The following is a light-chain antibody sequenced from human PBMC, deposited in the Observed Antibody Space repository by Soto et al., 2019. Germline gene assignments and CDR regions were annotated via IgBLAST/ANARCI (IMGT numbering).Light chain of an antibody. CDR2: ATS. CDR1: QSVSSSY. CDR3: QKFGSSSGT. Sequence: EIVLTQSPGTLSLSPGERATLSCRASQSVSSSYLAWYQQKPGQPPRLVMYATSSRATGIPARFSGSGLGKDFTLTISSLEPEDFAVYYCQKFGSSSGTFGKGTKVDIK. V-gene: IGKV3-20*01. J-gene: IGKJ1*01.